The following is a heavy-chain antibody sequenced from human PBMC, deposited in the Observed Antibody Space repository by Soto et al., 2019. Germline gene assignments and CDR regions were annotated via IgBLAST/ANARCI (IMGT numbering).Heavy chain of an antibody. D-gene: IGHD6-13*01. CDR1: GFTSSSYA. J-gene: IGHJ3*02. V-gene: IGHV3-30-3*01. CDR2: ISYDGSNK. Sequence: GGSLRLSCAASGFTSSSYAMHWVRQAPGKGLEWVAVISYDGSNKYYADSVKGRFTISRDNSKNTLYLQMNSLRAEDTAVYYCARDGGSWGYDAFDIWGHGTMVTVSS. CDR3: ARDGGSWGYDAFDI.